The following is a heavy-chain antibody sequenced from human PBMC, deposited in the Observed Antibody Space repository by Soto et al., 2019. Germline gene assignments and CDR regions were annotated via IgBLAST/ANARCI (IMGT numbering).Heavy chain of an antibody. J-gene: IGHJ4*02. V-gene: IGHV4-59*08. CDR3: ARSSTGYGGAV. D-gene: IGHD3-9*01. CDR2: IHYSGST. Sequence: WTWLRQPPGKGLEWIGYIHYSGSTDYNPSLKSRVTISLDTSKSQFSLKMSSVTAADTAVYYCARSSTGYGGAVWGQGTLVTVSS.